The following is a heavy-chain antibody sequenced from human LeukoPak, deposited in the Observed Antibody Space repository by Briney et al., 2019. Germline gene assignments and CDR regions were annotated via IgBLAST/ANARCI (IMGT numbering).Heavy chain of an antibody. D-gene: IGHD1-26*01. CDR1: GGSIRTYY. Sequence: SETLSLTCSVSGGSIRTYYWSWIRQTPGKGLEWIGYVYYSGTTNYNPSLKGRVTISSDTSKNQFSLNLRSVNVADTAIYYCARHGGSLGYFDSWGQGTLVTVSS. V-gene: IGHV4-59*08. J-gene: IGHJ4*02. CDR2: VYYSGTT. CDR3: ARHGGSLGYFDS.